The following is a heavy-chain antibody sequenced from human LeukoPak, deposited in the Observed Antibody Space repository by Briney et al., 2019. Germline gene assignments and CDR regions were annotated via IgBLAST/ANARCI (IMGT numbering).Heavy chain of an antibody. V-gene: IGHV3-21*01. Sequence: GGSLRLSCAASGFIFRDYHIHWVRQAPGKGLEWVSSISSSAGYMYYADSVKGRFTISRDNANNPLYLQMNTLRAEDTAVYYCARGPWDYYDSSNYRTFDYWGQGTLVTVSS. CDR3: ARGPWDYYDSSNYRTFDY. J-gene: IGHJ4*02. CDR1: GFIFRDYH. CDR2: ISSSAGYM. D-gene: IGHD3-22*01.